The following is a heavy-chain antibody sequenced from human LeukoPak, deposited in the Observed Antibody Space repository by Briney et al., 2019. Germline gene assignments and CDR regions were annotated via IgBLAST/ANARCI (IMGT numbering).Heavy chain of an antibody. D-gene: IGHD3-10*01. V-gene: IGHV4-59*01. CDR1: GGSISSYY. Sequence: SETLSLTCTVSGGSISSYYWSWIRQPPGKGLEWIGYIYYSGSTNYNPSLKSRVTISVDTSKNQFSLKLSSVTAAGTAVYYCARDYYGSGSLDYWGQGTLVTVSS. CDR3: ARDYYGSGSLDY. CDR2: IYYSGST. J-gene: IGHJ4*02.